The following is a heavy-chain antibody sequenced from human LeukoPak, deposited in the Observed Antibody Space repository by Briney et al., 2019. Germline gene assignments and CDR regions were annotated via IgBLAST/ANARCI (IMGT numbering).Heavy chain of an antibody. V-gene: IGHV1-18*01. Sequence: ASVKVSCKASGYTFTSYGISWVRQAPGQGLEWMGWISAYNGNTNYAQKLQGRVTMTTDTSTSTAYMELRSLRSDDTAVYYCAIQVAGSMVAGYWSQGALVTVSS. D-gene: IGHD6-19*01. CDR1: GYTFTSYG. CDR2: ISAYNGNT. J-gene: IGHJ4*02. CDR3: AIQVAGSMVAGY.